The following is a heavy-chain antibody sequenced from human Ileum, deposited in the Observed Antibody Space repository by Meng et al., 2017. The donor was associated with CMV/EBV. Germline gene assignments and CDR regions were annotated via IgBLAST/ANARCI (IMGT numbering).Heavy chain of an antibody. D-gene: IGHD1-7*01. Sequence: VQAVVSRGSSIPPGGSLRTSCAAFGFTFGIYWMHWIRQAPGKGLMWVSRINIDGSTTTHADSVKGRFTISRDNAKNTVYLQMNSLRAEDTAVYYCARDLHWNSVDYWGQGTLVTVSS. V-gene: IGHV3-74*03. CDR3: ARDLHWNSVDY. CDR2: INIDGSTT. J-gene: IGHJ4*02. CDR1: GFTFGIYW.